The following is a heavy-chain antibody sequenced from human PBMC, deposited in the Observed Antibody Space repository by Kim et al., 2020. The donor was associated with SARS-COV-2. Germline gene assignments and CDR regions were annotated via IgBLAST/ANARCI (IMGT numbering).Heavy chain of an antibody. CDR1: GFTFSSYG. CDR3: ARDVDSSGWYTYYYYGMDV. Sequence: GGSLRLSCAASGFTFSSYGMHWVRQAPGKGLEWVAVIWYDGSNKYYADSVKGRFTISRDNSKNTLYLQMNSLRAEETAVYYCARDVDSSGWYTYYYYGMDVWGQGTTVTVSS. J-gene: IGHJ6*02. V-gene: IGHV3-33*01. D-gene: IGHD6-19*01. CDR2: IWYDGSNK.